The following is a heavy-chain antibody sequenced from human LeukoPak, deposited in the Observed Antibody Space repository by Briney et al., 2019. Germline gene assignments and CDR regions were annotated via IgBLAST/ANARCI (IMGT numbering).Heavy chain of an antibody. Sequence: PSETLSLTCAVSGYSISSGYYWGWIRQPPGKGLEWIGSIYHSGSTSYKPSLKSRVTISVDTSKNQFSLKLSSVTAADTAVYYCARNSNGIHFDYWGQGTLVTVSS. CDR1: GYSISSGYY. V-gene: IGHV4-38-2*01. J-gene: IGHJ4*02. CDR2: IYHSGST. CDR3: ARNSNGIHFDY. D-gene: IGHD2-8*01.